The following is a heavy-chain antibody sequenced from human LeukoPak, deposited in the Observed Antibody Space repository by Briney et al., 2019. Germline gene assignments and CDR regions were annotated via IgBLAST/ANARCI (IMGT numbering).Heavy chain of an antibody. CDR2: IKQDGNEK. V-gene: IGHV3-7*01. CDR1: EFTFSSYT. Sequence: GGSLRLSCAASEFTFSSYTMNWVRQAPGKGLEWVANIKQDGNEKYYADSVKGRFTISRNNGKNSLDLQMNSLRADDTAVYYCARDTLGEGEDANYAVYYFDYWGQGTVVTVSS. J-gene: IGHJ4*02. D-gene: IGHD4/OR15-4a*01. CDR3: ARDTLGEGEDANYAVYYFDY.